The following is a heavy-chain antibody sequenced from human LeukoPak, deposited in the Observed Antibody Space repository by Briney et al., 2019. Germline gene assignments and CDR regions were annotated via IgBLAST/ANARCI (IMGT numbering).Heavy chain of an antibody. CDR2: IYYSGST. D-gene: IGHD4-17*01. CDR1: GGSISGYY. J-gene: IGHJ4*02. CDR3: ARVRRDYGDSYFDY. V-gene: IGHV4-59*01. Sequence: SETLSLTCTVSGGSISGYYWSWIRQPPGKGLEWIGYIYYSGSTNYNPSLKSRVTISVDTSKNQFSLKLSSVTAADTAVYYCARVRRDYGDSYFDYWGQGTLVTVSS.